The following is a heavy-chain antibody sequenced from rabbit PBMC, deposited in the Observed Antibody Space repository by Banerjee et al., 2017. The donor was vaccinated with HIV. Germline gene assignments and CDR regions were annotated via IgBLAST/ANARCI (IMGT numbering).Heavy chain of an antibody. Sequence: QQQLEESGGGLVKPGGTLTLTCKASGIDFSGFGIGWVRQAPGKGLEWVACIDTDSSGKTYYASWAKGRFTISKTSSTTVTLQMTSLTAADTATYFCARDDDGAYGYVFNLWGPGTLVTVS. V-gene: IGHV1S45*01. CDR3: ARDDDGAYGYVFNL. D-gene: IGHD6-1*01. J-gene: IGHJ4*01. CDR1: GIDFSGFG. CDR2: IDTDSSGKT.